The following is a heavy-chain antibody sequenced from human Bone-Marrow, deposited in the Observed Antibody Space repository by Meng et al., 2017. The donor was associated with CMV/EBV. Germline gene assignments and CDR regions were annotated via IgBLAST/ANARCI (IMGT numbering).Heavy chain of an antibody. CDR3: ARGRYSSSWYMDDYYYYGMDV. V-gene: IGHV3-48*04. Sequence: GESLKISCAASGFTFSSYSMNWVRQAPGKGLEWVSYISSSSSTIYYADSVKGRLTISRDNAKNSLYLQMNSLRAEDTAVYYCARGRYSSSWYMDDYYYYGMDVWGQGTTVT. CDR2: ISSSSSTI. D-gene: IGHD6-13*01. J-gene: IGHJ6*02. CDR1: GFTFSSYS.